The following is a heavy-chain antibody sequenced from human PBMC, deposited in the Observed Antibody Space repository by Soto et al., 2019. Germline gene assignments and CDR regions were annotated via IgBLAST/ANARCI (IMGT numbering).Heavy chain of an antibody. D-gene: IGHD6-19*01. CDR1: GFTFSSYA. V-gene: IGHV3-23*01. CDR2: ISGSGGST. J-gene: IGHJ4*02. Sequence: GGSLRLSCAASGFTFSSYAMSWVRQAPGKGLEWVSAISGSGGSTYYADSVKGRFTISRDNSKNTLYLQMNSLRAEDTAVYYCAKNFRERKLEDISSGWYFTDYWGQGTLVTVSS. CDR3: AKNFRERKLEDISSGWYFTDY.